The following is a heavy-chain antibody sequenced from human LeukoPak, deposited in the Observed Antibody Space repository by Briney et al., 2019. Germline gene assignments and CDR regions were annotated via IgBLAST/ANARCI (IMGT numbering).Heavy chain of an antibody. Sequence: LTYAIAAESVSSEKAAGNGVTQSPSRGLEWLGRTYYRSKWYNDYAVSVKSRITINPDTSKNQFSLQLNSVTPEDTAVYYCARDIASGWLNYWGQGTLVTVSS. CDR1: AESVSSEKAA. D-gene: IGHD6-19*01. J-gene: IGHJ4*02. CDR3: ARDIASGWLNY. CDR2: TYYRSKWYN. V-gene: IGHV6-1*01.